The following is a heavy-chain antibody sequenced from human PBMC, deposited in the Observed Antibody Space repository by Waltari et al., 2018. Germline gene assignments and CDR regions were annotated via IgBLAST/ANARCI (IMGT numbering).Heavy chain of an antibody. V-gene: IGHV3-30*02. D-gene: IGHD3-10*01. CDR2: IRYDGSNK. Sequence: QVQLVESGGGVVQPGGSLRLSCAASGFTFSSYGMHWVRQAPGKGLEWVAFIRYDGSNKYYADSMKGRFTISRDNSKNTLYLQMNSLRAEDTAVYYCAKDRSVWFGVDRNLHYYYYMDVWGKGTTVTVSS. J-gene: IGHJ6*03. CDR1: GFTFSSYG. CDR3: AKDRSVWFGVDRNLHYYYYMDV.